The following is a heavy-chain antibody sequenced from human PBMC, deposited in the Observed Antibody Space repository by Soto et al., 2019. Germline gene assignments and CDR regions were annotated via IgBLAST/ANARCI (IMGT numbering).Heavy chain of an antibody. CDR3: ARHGPHSSGWYMGAFDI. V-gene: IGHV5-51*01. Sequence: PGESLKISCKGSGYRFTSYWIGWVRQMPGKGLEWMGIIYPGDSDTRYSPSFQGQVTISADKSISTAYLQWSSLKASDTAMYYCARHGPHSSGWYMGAFDIWGQGTMVTVSS. CDR1: GYRFTSYW. D-gene: IGHD6-19*01. CDR2: IYPGDSDT. J-gene: IGHJ3*02.